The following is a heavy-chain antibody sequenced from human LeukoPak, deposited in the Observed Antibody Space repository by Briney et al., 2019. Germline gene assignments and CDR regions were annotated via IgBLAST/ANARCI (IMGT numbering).Heavy chain of an antibody. D-gene: IGHD5-12*01. J-gene: IGHJ4*02. Sequence: SETLFLTCTVSGGSISDSTYYWGWIRQSPGKGLEWIGTIYYSGSTYYNSSLKSRVPLSVDTSKNQFSLKLRSVTAADTAVYYCARITNSGLYYFDYWGQGTLVTVSS. CDR2: IYYSGST. CDR3: ARITNSGLYYFDY. CDR1: GGSISDSTYY. V-gene: IGHV4-39*01.